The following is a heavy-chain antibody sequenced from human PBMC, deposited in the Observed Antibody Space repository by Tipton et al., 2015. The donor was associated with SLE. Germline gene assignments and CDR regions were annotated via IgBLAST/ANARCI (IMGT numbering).Heavy chain of an antibody. Sequence: TLSLTCAVYGGSFSGYYWSWIRQPPGKGLEWIGEINHSVSTNYNPSLKSRVTISVDTSKNQFSLKLSSVTASDTAVYYCGRTPDYYVSSGYFDYWGQGTLVTVSS. J-gene: IGHJ4*02. V-gene: IGHV4-34*01. CDR2: INHSVST. CDR3: GRTPDYYVSSGYFDY. D-gene: IGHD3-22*01. CDR1: GGSFSGYY.